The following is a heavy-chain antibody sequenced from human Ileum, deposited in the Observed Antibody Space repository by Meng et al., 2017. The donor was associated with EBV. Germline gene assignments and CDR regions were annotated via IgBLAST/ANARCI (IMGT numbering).Heavy chain of an antibody. Sequence: QVQLVQSGAEVKKPGASVKVSCKVSGNTFTNNAIHWVRQAPGQGLEWMGWINPRNGNTEYSQKFQDRVTITRDTSASTAYMELSSLTSEDMAVYFCVVEVIFGGVPFDDWGQGTLVTVSS. D-gene: IGHD2-8*02. V-gene: IGHV1-3*01. CDR2: INPRNGNT. CDR1: GNTFTNNA. J-gene: IGHJ4*02. CDR3: VVEVIFGGVPFDD.